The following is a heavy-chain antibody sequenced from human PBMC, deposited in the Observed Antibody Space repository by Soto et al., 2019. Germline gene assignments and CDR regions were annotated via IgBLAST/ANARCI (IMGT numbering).Heavy chain of an antibody. CDR3: ARVALYYYSSANYYNVLDY. CDR1: GDTVSGNY. Sequence: EVQLVESGGGLVQPGGPLRLSCAASGDTVSGNYMSWVRQAPGKGLEWVSIIYSDGSTFYTDSVKGSFNISRDNSKNTVCLQMYVLGAEDTAVYYWARVALYYYSSANYYNVLDYWGRGALVTVSS. J-gene: IGHJ4*02. D-gene: IGHD3-10*01. CDR2: IYSDGST. V-gene: IGHV3-66*01.